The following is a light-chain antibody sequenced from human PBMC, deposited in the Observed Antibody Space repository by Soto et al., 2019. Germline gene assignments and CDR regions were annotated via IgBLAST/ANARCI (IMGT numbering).Light chain of an antibody. CDR3: KSYAGSNNYV. CDR2: AVV. CDR1: KNYIGVYDF. J-gene: IGLJ1*01. Sequence: QSALTQPPSASGSPGQSVTISCTGTKNYIGVYDFVSWYQPHPGKAPRLIIYAVVQRPSGVPDRFSGSKSGNTATLTVSGLQVADEADYFCKSYAGSNNYVFGSGTKLTVL. V-gene: IGLV2-8*01.